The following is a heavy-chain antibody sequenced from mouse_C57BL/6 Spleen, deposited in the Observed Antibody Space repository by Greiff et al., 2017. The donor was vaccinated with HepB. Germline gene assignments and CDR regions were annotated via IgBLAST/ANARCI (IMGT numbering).Heavy chain of an antibody. J-gene: IGHJ4*01. D-gene: IGHD1-1*01. CDR1: GYSFTDYN. CDR3: ARCPITTVVEGYYAMDY. Sequence: EVQLQQSGPELVKPGASVKISCKASGYSFTDYNMNWEKQSNGKSLEWIGVINPNYGTTSYNQKFKGKATLTVDQSSSTAYMQLNSLTSEDSAVYYCARCPITTVVEGYYAMDYWGQGTSVTVSS. V-gene: IGHV1-39*01. CDR2: INPNYGTT.